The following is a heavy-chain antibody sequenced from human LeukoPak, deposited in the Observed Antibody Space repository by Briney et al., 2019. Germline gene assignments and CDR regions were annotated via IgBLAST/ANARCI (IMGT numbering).Heavy chain of an antibody. CDR2: ILPNSGGT. V-gene: IGHV1-2*02. J-gene: IGHJ5*02. CDR3: ARRYHDILTGYRTENWFAP. D-gene: IGHD3-9*01. CDR1: GYTFTDYY. Sequence: ASVKVSCKASGYTFTDYYMHWVRQTPGQGLEWMGWILPNSGGTEYAQKFQGRVTMTRDTSISTFYMELTRLTSDDTAVYYCARRYHDILTGYRTENWFAPWGQGTLVTVSA.